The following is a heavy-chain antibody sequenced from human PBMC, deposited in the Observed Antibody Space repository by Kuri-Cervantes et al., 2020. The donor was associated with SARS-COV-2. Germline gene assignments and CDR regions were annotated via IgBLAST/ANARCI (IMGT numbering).Heavy chain of an antibody. J-gene: IGHJ1*01. D-gene: IGHD2-15*01. CDR2: TYHRSKWYN. V-gene: IGHV6-1*01. CDR1: GDSVSSTSAA. CDR3: ARAPDGYCSGGSCYSGYFQH. Sequence: SQTLSLTCAISGDSVSSTSAARNWIRQSPSRGLEWLGRTYHRSKWYNEYAVSAKSRITINPDTSKNQFSLQLNFVTPEDTAVYYCARAPDGYCSGGSCYSGYFQHWGQGTLVTVSS.